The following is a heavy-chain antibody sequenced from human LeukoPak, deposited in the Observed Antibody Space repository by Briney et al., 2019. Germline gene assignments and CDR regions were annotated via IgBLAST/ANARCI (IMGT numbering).Heavy chain of an antibody. J-gene: IGHJ4*02. CDR2: ISSSSSPI. Sequence: GGSLRLSCAASGFTISSYAMNWVRQAPGKGLEWVSYISSSSSPINYADSVKGRFTISRDNSKNTLYLQMNSLRAEDTAVYYCAKPVYGGWYVGKEYFDYWGQGTLVTVSS. CDR3: AKPVYGGWYVGKEYFDY. D-gene: IGHD6-19*01. V-gene: IGHV3-48*01. CDR1: GFTISSYA.